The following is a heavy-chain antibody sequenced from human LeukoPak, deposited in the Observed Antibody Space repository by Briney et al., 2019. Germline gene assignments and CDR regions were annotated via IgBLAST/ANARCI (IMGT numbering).Heavy chain of an antibody. V-gene: IGHV3-30*18. CDR1: GFTFRSYG. Sequence: GGSLRLSCAASGFTFRSYGMHWVRQAPGKGLEWLTVISYDGSNKYYGDSVKGRFTISRENSKNRLDLQMNSLSTEDTAVYYCAKERSPYSGYDTGFDYWGQGTLVTVAS. D-gene: IGHD5-12*01. CDR2: ISYDGSNK. J-gene: IGHJ4*02. CDR3: AKERSPYSGYDTGFDY.